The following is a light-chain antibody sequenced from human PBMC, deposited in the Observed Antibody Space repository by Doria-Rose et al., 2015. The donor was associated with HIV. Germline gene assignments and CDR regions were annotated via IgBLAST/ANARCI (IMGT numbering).Light chain of an antibody. CDR2: GAS. J-gene: IGKJ1*01. V-gene: IGKV3-20*01. Sequence: TQSPGTLSLSPGERATLSCRASQSVSVNYLAWYQQRPGQSPRLLIYGASSRATDIPDRFSGSGSGTDFTLTISRLEPEDFAVYYCHQYASSRTFGQGTKVEIK. CDR1: QSVSVNY. CDR3: HQYASSRT.